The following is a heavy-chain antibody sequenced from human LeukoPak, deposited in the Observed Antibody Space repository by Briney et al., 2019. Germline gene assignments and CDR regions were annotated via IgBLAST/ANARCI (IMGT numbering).Heavy chain of an antibody. V-gene: IGHV4-59*13. CDR3: ARMTSYSSGCYFDY. CDR2: IYYSGTP. CDR1: GGSISGYY. Sequence: SETLSLTCTVTGGSISGYYWSWIRQPPGKGLERIGFIYYSGTPHYTPSLKSRVTVSVDTTKNQFSLMLSSVTAADTAVYYCARMTSYSSGCYFDYWGQGTLVTVSS. D-gene: IGHD6-19*01. J-gene: IGHJ4*02.